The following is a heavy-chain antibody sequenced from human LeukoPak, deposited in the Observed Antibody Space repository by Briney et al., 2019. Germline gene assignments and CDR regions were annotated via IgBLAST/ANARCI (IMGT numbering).Heavy chain of an antibody. CDR2: IIPIFGTA. D-gene: IGHD4-23*01. Sequence: GASVKVSCKASGYTFTSYYVHWVRQAPGQGLEWMGGIIPIFGTANYAQKFQGRVTITADEFTSTAYMELSSLRSEDTAVYYCARESARAVGYYYGMDVWGQGTTVTVSS. CDR3: ARESARAVGYYYGMDV. J-gene: IGHJ6*02. CDR1: GYTFTSYY. V-gene: IGHV1-69*13.